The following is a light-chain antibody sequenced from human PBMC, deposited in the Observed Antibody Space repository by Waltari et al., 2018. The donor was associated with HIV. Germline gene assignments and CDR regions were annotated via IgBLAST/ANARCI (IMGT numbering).Light chain of an antibody. CDR1: SGHSSYA. V-gene: IGLV4-69*01. Sequence: QLVLTQSPSASASLGASVTLTCALSSGHSSYALAWHQQQPEKGPRYLMKLNSDGSHSKGDGIPDRFSGSSSGAEHYLTISSLQSEDEADYYCQTWGTGIRVFGGGTKLTVL. J-gene: IGLJ3*02. CDR2: LNSDGSH. CDR3: QTWGTGIRV.